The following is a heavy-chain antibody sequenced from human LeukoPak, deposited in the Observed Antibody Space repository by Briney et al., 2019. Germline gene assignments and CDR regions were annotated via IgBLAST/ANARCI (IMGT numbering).Heavy chain of an antibody. CDR1: GFTFSSYS. D-gene: IGHD3-16*01. CDR2: ISWNSGRI. CDR3: AKDFYRLGEFDAFDN. J-gene: IGHJ3*02. V-gene: IGHV3-9*01. Sequence: GGSLGLSCAASGFTFSSYSMNWVHQAPGKGLEWVSGISWNSGRIGYADSVKGRFTISRDNAKNSLYLQMNSLRVENTALYYCAKDFYRLGEFDAFDNWGQGTMVTVSS.